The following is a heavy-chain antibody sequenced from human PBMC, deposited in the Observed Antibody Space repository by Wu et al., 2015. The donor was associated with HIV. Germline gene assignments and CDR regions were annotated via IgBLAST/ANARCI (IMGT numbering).Heavy chain of an antibody. CDR1: GYTFTSYD. Sequence: QVQLVQSGAEVKKPGASVKVSCKASGYTFTSYDIHWVRQATGQGLEWMGWMNPXSGNTGYAQKFQGRVTMTRIASISTAYMELSSLRSEDTAVYYCARGLLAGGQPSYYYGMDVWGQGTTVTVSS. V-gene: IGHV1-8*01. D-gene: IGHD3-16*01. CDR3: ARGLLAGGQPSYYYGMDV. J-gene: IGHJ6*02. CDR2: MNPXSGNT.